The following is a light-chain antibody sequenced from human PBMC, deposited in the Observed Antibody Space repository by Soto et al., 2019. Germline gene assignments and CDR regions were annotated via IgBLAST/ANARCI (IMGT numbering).Light chain of an antibody. Sequence: QSALTRPPSASGSPGQSVTISCTGTSSDIGDYNYVSWYQQHPGKAPTVMIYEVSKRPSGVPDRFSGSKSGNTASLTVSGLQAEDEADYYCSSYAGSNNWVFGGGTKLTVL. CDR3: SSYAGSNNWV. J-gene: IGLJ3*02. CDR2: EVS. CDR1: SSDIGDYNY. V-gene: IGLV2-8*01.